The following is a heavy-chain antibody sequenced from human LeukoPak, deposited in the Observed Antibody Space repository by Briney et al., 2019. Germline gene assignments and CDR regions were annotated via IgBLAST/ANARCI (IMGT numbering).Heavy chain of an antibody. CDR3: ARARQEPNWFDP. V-gene: IGHV1-69*05. D-gene: IGHD1-14*01. CDR1: GGTFSSYA. Sequence: SVKVSCKASGGTFSSYAISWVRQAPGQGLEWMGRIIPIFGTANYAQKFQGRVTITTDESTSTAYMELSSLRSEDTAVYYCARARQEPNWFDPWGQETLVTVSS. J-gene: IGHJ5*02. CDR2: IIPIFGTA.